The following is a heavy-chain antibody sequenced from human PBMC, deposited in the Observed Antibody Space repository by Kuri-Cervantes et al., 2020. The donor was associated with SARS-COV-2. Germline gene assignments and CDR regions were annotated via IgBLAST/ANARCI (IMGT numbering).Heavy chain of an antibody. CDR3: ASRAIPNYWLDP. V-gene: IGHV5-51*01. CDR2: IFPGDSDT. CDR1: GYSFTNYW. D-gene: IGHD2-21*01. Sequence: GESLKISCKGSGYSFTNYWIGWVRQMPGKGLEWMGIIFPGDSDTRYSPSFKGQVTISADESRNTAYLQWSSLEASDTAIYYCASRAIPNYWLDPWGQGTLVTVSS. J-gene: IGHJ5*02.